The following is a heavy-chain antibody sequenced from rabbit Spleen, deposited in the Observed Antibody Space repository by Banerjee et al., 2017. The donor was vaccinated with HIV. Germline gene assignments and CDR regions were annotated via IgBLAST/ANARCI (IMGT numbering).Heavy chain of an antibody. Sequence: QEQLVESGGGLVQPEGSLTLTCTASGFSFSSSYYMCWVRQAPGKGLEWIGCIYGGSSGSTYYASWAKGRFTITKTSSTTVTLQLNSLTAADTATYFCARDGTGGSYFALWGQGTLVTVS. CDR1: GFSFSSSYY. CDR2: IYGGSSGST. J-gene: IGHJ6*01. CDR3: ARDGTGGSYFAL. D-gene: IGHD8-1*01. V-gene: IGHV1S45*01.